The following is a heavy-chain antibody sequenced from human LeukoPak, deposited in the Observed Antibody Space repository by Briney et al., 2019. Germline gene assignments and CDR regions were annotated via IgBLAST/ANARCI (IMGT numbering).Heavy chain of an antibody. CDR2: IYYSGST. CDR1: GGSISSYY. J-gene: IGHJ4*02. V-gene: IGHV4-59*01. D-gene: IGHD6-13*01. Sequence: KASETLSLTCTVSGGSISSYYWSWIRQPPGKGLEWIGCIYYSGSTNYNPSLKSRVTISVDTSKNQFSLKLSSVTAADTAVYYCARGVAAAGTIDYWGQGTLVTVSS. CDR3: ARGVAAAGTIDY.